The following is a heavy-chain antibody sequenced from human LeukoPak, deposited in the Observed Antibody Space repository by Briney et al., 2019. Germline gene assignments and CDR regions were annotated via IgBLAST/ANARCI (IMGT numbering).Heavy chain of an antibody. D-gene: IGHD5-24*01. J-gene: IGHJ4*02. CDR2: MYYSGST. Sequence: SETLSLTCTVSGGSISSKSYYWGWIRQPPGKGLEWIGNMYYSGSTYYNPSLKSRVTISVDTSKNQFSLKLTSVTAADTALYYCARGPRRDGYNTHLVDYYFDYWGQGTLVTVSS. V-gene: IGHV4-39*07. CDR1: GGSISSKSYY. CDR3: ARGPRRDGYNTHLVDYYFDY.